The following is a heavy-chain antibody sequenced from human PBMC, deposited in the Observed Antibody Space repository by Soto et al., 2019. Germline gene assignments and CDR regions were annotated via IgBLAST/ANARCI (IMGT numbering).Heavy chain of an antibody. CDR2: IDPSDSYT. V-gene: IGHV5-10-1*01. D-gene: IGHD6-13*01. J-gene: IGHJ4*02. CDR3: ARWSHYSSSWSYFDY. Sequence: GESLKISCQGSGYXFTSYWISWVRQMPGKGLEWMGRIDPSDSYTNYSPSFQGHVTISADKSISTAYLQWGSLKASVTAMYYCARWSHYSSSWSYFDYWGQGTLVTVSS. CDR1: GYXFTSYW.